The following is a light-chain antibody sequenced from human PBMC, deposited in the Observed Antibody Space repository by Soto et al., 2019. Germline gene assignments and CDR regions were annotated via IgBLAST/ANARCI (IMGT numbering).Light chain of an antibody. V-gene: IGKV3-15*01. J-gene: IGKJ3*01. CDR1: QSVYNN. CDR3: QQYNNWPPVT. CDR2: VAS. Sequence: EIVMTQSPATLSVSPGERATLSCRASQSVYNNLARYQQKPGQAPRLLIYVASTRAAGIPARFSGSGSGRDFTLTISSLQSEDFAVYFCQQYNNWPPVTFCPGTKVDT.